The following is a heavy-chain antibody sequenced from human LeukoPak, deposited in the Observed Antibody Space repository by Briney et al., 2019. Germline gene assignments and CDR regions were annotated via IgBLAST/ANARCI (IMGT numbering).Heavy chain of an antibody. D-gene: IGHD3-10*01. CDR1: GFTFSSYS. J-gene: IGHJ4*02. Sequence: GSLRLSCAASGFTFSSYSMNWVRQAPGKGLEWVSSISSSSSYIYYADSVKGRFTISRDNAKNSLYLQMNSLRAEDTAVYYCARELLWFGELLPEFGYWGQGTLVTVSS. CDR2: ISSSSSYI. V-gene: IGHV3-21*01. CDR3: ARELLWFGELLPEFGY.